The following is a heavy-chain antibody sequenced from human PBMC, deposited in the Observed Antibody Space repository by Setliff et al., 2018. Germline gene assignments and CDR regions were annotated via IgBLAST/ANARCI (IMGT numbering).Heavy chain of an antibody. Sequence: GGSLRLSCAASGFTFSDYYMSWIRQAPGKGLEWVSYISSSGSTIYYADSVKGRFTISRDNAKNSLYLQMNSLRAADTAVYYCASSKGYGSGSPRRKNFDYWGQGTLVTVSS. CDR1: GFTFSDYY. J-gene: IGHJ4*02. CDR2: ISSSGSTI. D-gene: IGHD3-10*01. V-gene: IGHV3-11*04. CDR3: ASSKGYGSGSPRRKNFDY.